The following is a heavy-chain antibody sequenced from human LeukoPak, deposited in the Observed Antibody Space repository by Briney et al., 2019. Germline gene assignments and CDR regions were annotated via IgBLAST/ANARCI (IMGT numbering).Heavy chain of an antibody. CDR2: ISGSGGST. CDR3: AKDLYGDYYFDY. J-gene: IGHJ4*02. D-gene: IGHD4-17*01. CDR1: GFTFSSYA. Sequence: GGSLRLSCAASGFTFSSYAMSWVRQAPGKGLEWVSAISGSGGSTYYADSVKGRFTISRDNSKNTLYLQMNSLRAEDTAVYCCAKDLYGDYYFDYWGQGTLVTVSS. V-gene: IGHV3-23*01.